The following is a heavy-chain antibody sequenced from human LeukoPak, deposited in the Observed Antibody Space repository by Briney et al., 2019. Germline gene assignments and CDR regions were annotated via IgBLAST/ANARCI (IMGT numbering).Heavy chain of an antibody. J-gene: IGHJ4*02. D-gene: IGHD5-12*01. Sequence: PGGSLRLSCVASGFTFTNHEMNWVRQAPGKGLVWVSYITTSGSTIDYADSVKGRFTISRDNAKNSLYLQMNSLRAEDTAVYYCVRDRDIAYLRADFWGQGALVTVSS. CDR1: GFTFTNHE. CDR2: ITTSGSTI. V-gene: IGHV3-48*03. CDR3: VRDRDIAYLRADF.